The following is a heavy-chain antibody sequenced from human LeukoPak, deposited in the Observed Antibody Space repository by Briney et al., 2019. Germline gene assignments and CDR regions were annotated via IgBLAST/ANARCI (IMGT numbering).Heavy chain of an antibody. V-gene: IGHV3-21*01. D-gene: IGHD2-15*01. CDR1: GFTFSSYS. J-gene: IGHJ4*02. Sequence: SGGSLRLSCAASGFTFSSYSMNWVRQAPGKGLEWVSSISSSSSYIYYADSVKGRFTISRDNARKSLYLQMNSLRAEDTAIYYCARDSDVHCSGGSCTNFDYWGQGTLVTVSS. CDR2: ISSSSSYI. CDR3: ARDSDVHCSGGSCTNFDY.